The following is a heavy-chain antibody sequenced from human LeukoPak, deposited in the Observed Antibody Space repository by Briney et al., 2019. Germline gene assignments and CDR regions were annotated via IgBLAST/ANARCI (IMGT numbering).Heavy chain of an antibody. V-gene: IGHV3-21*01. Sequence: GGSLRLSCAASGFTFSSYSMNWVRQAPGKGLEWVSSISSSSYIYYADSVKGRFTISRDNAKNSLYLQMNSLRAEDTAVYYCAREKKLWSPDGWGQGTLVTVSS. CDR1: GFTFSSYS. CDR2: ISSSSYI. CDR3: AREKKLWSPDG. J-gene: IGHJ4*02. D-gene: IGHD5-18*01.